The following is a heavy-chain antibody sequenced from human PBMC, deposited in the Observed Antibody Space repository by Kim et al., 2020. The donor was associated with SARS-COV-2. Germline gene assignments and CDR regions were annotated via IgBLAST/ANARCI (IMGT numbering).Heavy chain of an antibody. CDR1: GGSFSGYY. V-gene: IGHV4-34*01. CDR3: ARGGGATLFYYYYGMDV. CDR2: INHSGST. D-gene: IGHD1-26*01. J-gene: IGHJ6*02. Sequence: SETLSLTCAVYGGSFSGYYWSWVRQPPGKGLEWVGEINHSGSTNYNPPLKSRVTISVDTSKSQFSLKLSSVTAADTAVYYCARGGGATLFYYYYGMDVWGQGTTVTVSS.